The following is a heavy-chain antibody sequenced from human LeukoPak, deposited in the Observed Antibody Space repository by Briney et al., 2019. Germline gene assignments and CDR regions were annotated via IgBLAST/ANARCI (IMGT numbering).Heavy chain of an antibody. V-gene: IGHV3-72*01. CDR1: GFTFSDHY. Sequence: PGGSLRLSCVASGFTFSDHYMDWVRQAPGKGLEWVGRTRNKANSYTTEYAASVKGRFTVSRDDSKNSLFLQMNSLKTEDTAVYYCARGRVSSSGPRDFDHWGQGTLVTVSS. CDR2: TRNKANSYTT. CDR3: ARGRVSSSGPRDFDH. D-gene: IGHD6-19*01. J-gene: IGHJ4*02.